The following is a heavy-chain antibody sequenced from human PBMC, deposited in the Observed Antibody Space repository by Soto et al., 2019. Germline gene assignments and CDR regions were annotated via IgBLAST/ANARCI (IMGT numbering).Heavy chain of an antibody. J-gene: IGHJ6*02. CDR2: IIPMFGTT. CDR1: GGTFSNSA. CDR3: ARDAAYGDLGRGWGYYGMDV. D-gene: IGHD4-17*01. V-gene: IGHV1-69*14. Sequence: QVQLVQSGAEVKKPGSSVKVSCEASGGTFSNSAISWVRQAPGQGLEWMGGIIPMFGTTNYAQKFQGRVTINADKSTSTDYMELSSLRSDDKAVYYCARDAAYGDLGRGWGYYGMDVWGQGTTVTVSS.